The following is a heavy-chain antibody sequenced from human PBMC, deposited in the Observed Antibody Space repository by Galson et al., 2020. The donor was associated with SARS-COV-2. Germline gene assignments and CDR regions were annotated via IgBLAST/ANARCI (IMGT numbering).Heavy chain of an antibody. CDR2: IKQDGSKK. CDR1: GFTLSSYW. CDR3: ARISIATAGSDY. D-gene: IGHD6-13*01. V-gene: IGHV3-7*03. Sequence: GPSLRLSCAAYGFTLSSYWISSVRQAPGKGLEWVANIKQDGSKKYYVDSVKGRLTISRDNAKNSLYLQMSSLRAEVTAVYYCARISIATAGSDYWGQGTLVTVSS. J-gene: IGHJ4*02.